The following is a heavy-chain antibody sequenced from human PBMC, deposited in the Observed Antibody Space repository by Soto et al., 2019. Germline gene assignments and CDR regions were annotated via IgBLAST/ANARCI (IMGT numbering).Heavy chain of an antibody. J-gene: IGHJ4*02. CDR3: ARGRPSGAFDY. CDR2: IIPILGTA. V-gene: IGHV1-69*13. D-gene: IGHD1-26*01. Sequence: SVKVSCKASGGTFSSYAISWVRQAPGQGLEWMGGIIPILGTANYAQKFQGRVTITADESTSTAYMELSSPRSEDTAVYYCARGRPSGAFDYWGQGTLVTVSS. CDR1: GGTFSSYA.